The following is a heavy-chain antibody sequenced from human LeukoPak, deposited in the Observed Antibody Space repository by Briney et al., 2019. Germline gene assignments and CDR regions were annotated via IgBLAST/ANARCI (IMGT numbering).Heavy chain of an antibody. CDR3: ARGSHYSGSYGRFDY. D-gene: IGHD1-26*01. J-gene: IGHJ4*02. CDR2: INAGNGNT. CDR1: RYTFTSYT. Sequence: GASVKVSCKASRYTFTSYTIHWVRQAPGQRLEWMGWINAGNGNTKYSQEFQGRVTITRDTSASTAYMELSSLRSEDMAVYYCARGSHYSGSYGRFDYWGQGTLVTVSS. V-gene: IGHV1-3*03.